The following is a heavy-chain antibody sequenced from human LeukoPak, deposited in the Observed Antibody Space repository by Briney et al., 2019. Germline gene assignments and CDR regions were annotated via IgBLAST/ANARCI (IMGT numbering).Heavy chain of an antibody. Sequence: GGSLRLSCAASGFTFSNAWMSWVRQAPGKGLEWVGRIKSKTDGGTTDYAAPMKGRFTISRDDSKNTLYLQMNSLKTEDTAVYYCTTGTPLGCSGGSCYSYYYYYMDVWGKGTTVTVSS. V-gene: IGHV3-15*01. D-gene: IGHD2-15*01. CDR1: GFTFSNAW. CDR3: TTGTPLGCSGGSCYSYYYYYMDV. J-gene: IGHJ6*03. CDR2: IKSKTDGGTT.